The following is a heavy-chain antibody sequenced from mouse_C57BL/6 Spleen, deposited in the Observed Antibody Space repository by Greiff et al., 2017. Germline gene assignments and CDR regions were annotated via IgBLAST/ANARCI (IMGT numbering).Heavy chain of an antibody. Sequence: VKLMESGAELVRPGASVKLSCKASGYTFTDYYINWVKQRPGQGLEWIARIYPGSGNTYYNEKFKGKATLTAEKSSSTAYMQLSSLTSEDSAVYFCARSHYYGSSTGYFDYWGQGTTLTVSS. V-gene: IGHV1-76*01. J-gene: IGHJ2*01. D-gene: IGHD1-1*01. CDR3: ARSHYYGSSTGYFDY. CDR2: IYPGSGNT. CDR1: GYTFTDYY.